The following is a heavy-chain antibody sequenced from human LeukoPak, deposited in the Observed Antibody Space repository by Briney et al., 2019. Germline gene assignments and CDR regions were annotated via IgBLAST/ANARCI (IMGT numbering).Heavy chain of an antibody. Sequence: GGSLRLSCAASGFTFSSYSMNWVRQAPGKGLEWVSSISSSSSYIYYADSVKGRLTISRDNAKNSLYLQMNSLRAEGTAVYYCARATLTHCSGGSCYGRHFDYWGQGTLVTVSS. J-gene: IGHJ4*02. D-gene: IGHD2-15*01. CDR1: GFTFSSYS. CDR2: ISSSSSYI. CDR3: ARATLTHCSGGSCYGRHFDY. V-gene: IGHV3-21*01.